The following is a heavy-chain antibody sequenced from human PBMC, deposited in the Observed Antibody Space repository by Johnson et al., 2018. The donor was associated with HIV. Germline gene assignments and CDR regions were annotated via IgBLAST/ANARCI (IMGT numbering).Heavy chain of an antibody. D-gene: IGHD3-10*01. J-gene: IGHJ3*02. Sequence: QVQLLESGGGVVQPGRSLRLSCVVSGLTFSRYGMYWVRQAPGWGLEWVAAILYDGSNKYYADSVKDRFTISRDNSKNTLYLQMNSLRAEDTAVYYCARVRWVFKLLSYDAFDIWGQRTKVTVSS. CDR2: ILYDGSNK. CDR3: ARVRWVFKLLSYDAFDI. V-gene: IGHV3-30*19. CDR1: GLTFSRYG.